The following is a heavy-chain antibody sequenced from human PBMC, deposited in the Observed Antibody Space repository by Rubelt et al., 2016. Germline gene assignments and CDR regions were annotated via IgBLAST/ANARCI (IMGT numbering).Heavy chain of an antibody. CDR2: IIPVYGVT. CDR3: AGTTDDY. J-gene: IGHJ4*02. Sequence: VQLVQSGAEVKKPGSSVKVSCKASGGTFSSYAFTWVRQAPGQGLEWMGGIIPVYGVTTYAQKFQGSVTITGDGSLATSYVQLNNLRSEDTAIYYCAGTTDDYWGQGSLVTVSS. V-gene: IGHV1-69*01. D-gene: IGHD1-1*01. CDR1: GGTFSSYA.